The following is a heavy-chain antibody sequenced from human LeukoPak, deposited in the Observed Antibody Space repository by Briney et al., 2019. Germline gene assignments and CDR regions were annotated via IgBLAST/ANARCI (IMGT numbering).Heavy chain of an antibody. CDR3: AELGITMIGGV. CDR1: GFTFSSYG. CDR2: ISSSSSSYI. J-gene: IGHJ6*04. Sequence: GGSLRLSCAASGFTFSSYGMSWVRQAPGKGLEWVSSISSSSSSYIYYADSVKGRFTISRDNAKNSLYLQMNSLRAEDTAVYYCAELGITMIGGVWGKGTTVTISS. V-gene: IGHV3-21*01. D-gene: IGHD3-10*02.